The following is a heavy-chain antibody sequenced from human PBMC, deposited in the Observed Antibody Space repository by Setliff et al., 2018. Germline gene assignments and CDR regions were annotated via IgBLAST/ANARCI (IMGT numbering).Heavy chain of an antibody. J-gene: IGHJ6*03. CDR1: GYTFTDYA. CDR2: INPGNGNT. D-gene: IGHD3-22*01. Sequence: ASVKVSCKASGYTFTDYAMHWVRQAPGQRLEWMGWINPGNGNTKYSQKFQGRVTITRDTSASTAYMELSSLRSEDTAVYYCTRDKGYDSSGYYFYYYYYMDVWGKGTTVTVSS. CDR3: TRDKGYDSSGYYFYYYYYMDV. V-gene: IGHV1-3*01.